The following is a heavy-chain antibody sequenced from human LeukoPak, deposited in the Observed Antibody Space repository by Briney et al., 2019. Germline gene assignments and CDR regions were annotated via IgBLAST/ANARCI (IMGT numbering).Heavy chain of an antibody. V-gene: IGHV4-39*01. CDR1: GGSISSSSYY. D-gene: IGHD5-12*01. Sequence: TSETLSLTCTVSGGSISSSSYYWGWIRQPPGKGLEYIGSIHYSGSTYYNLSLKSRVTISVDTSKNQFSLKLRSVTAADTAVYYCARYDRSGYDSRGLFDYWSQGTLVTVSS. CDR2: IHYSGST. CDR3: ARYDRSGYDSRGLFDY. J-gene: IGHJ4*02.